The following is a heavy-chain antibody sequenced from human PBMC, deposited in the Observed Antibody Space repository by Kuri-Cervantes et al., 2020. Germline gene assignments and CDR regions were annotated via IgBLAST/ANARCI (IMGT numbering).Heavy chain of an antibody. J-gene: IGHJ4*02. V-gene: IGHV3-20*04. CDR2: INWNGGST. Sequence: GESLKISCAASGFNFDDYGMSWVRQAPGKGLEWVSGINWNGGSTGYADSVKGRFSISRHNSKNTLYLQMNSLRAEDTAVYYCARGRQWPRVYFDYWGQGTLVTVSS. CDR1: GFNFDDYG. D-gene: IGHD6-19*01. CDR3: ARGRQWPRVYFDY.